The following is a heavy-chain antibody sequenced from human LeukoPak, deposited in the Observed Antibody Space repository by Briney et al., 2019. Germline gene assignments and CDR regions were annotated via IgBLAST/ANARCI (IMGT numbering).Heavy chain of an antibody. D-gene: IGHD2-15*01. CDR1: GDSIRSIF. J-gene: IGHJ4*02. V-gene: IGHV4-4*07. CDR3: TTAFGGSEK. Sequence: NPSETLSLTCTVSGDSIRSIFWSWIRQPAGKGLEWIGRVYASGTTNYNPSLKSRVTMSVDTSKNQLSLKASSVTAADTAVYYCTTAFGGSEKWGQGTLVTVSS. CDR2: VYASGTT.